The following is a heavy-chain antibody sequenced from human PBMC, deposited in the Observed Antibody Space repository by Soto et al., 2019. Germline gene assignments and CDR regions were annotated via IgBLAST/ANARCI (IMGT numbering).Heavy chain of an antibody. CDR1: GFTFGDFA. CDR3: ARIGPEAAMSWFFCY. V-gene: IGHV3-49*04. CDR2: IRATPAGGTA. J-gene: IGHJ4*02. Sequence: GGSLRLSCATSGFTFGDFALTWVRQAPGRGLKWVSFIRATPAGGTAEYAASVKGRFTISRDASKRIVYLQMNSLKTEDTAVYYCARIGPEAAMSWFFCYWGQGTLVTVSS. D-gene: IGHD2-2*01.